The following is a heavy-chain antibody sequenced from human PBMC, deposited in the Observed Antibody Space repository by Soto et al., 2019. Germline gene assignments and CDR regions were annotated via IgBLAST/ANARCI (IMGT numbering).Heavy chain of an antibody. CDR2: IYSGGST. CDR3: ASYSNYESYYYYGMDV. V-gene: IGHV3-53*01. Sequence: GGSLRLSCTVSGFTFRSYAMSWVRQAPGKGLEWVSVIYSGGSTYYADSVKGRFTISRDNSKNTLYLQMNSLRAEDTAVYYCASYSNYESYYYYGMDVWGQGTTVTVSS. J-gene: IGHJ6*02. D-gene: IGHD4-4*01. CDR1: GFTFRSYA.